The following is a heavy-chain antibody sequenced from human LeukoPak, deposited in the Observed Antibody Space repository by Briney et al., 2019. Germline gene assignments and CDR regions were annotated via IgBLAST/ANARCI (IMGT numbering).Heavy chain of an antibody. CDR1: GYTFTSYY. Sequence: ASVNVSCKASGYTFTSYYMHWVRQAPGQGLEWMGIINPSGGSTSYAQKFQGRVTMTRDTSTSTVYMELSSLRSEDTAVYYCARAGKMATITTYFDYWGQGTLVTVSS. CDR3: ARAGKMATITTYFDY. J-gene: IGHJ4*02. V-gene: IGHV1-46*01. CDR2: INPSGGST. D-gene: IGHD5-24*01.